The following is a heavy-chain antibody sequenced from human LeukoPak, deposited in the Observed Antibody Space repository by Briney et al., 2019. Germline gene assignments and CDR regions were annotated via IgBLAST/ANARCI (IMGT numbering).Heavy chain of an antibody. D-gene: IGHD3-22*01. J-gene: IGHJ3*02. CDR1: GFTFDDYG. CDR2: ISWNSGSI. Sequence: GGSLRLSCAASGFTFDDYGMHWVRQGPGRGLVWGSGISWNSGSIGYADSVKGRFTISRDHVKNCLDLQMNSLRAEDTALYFFAKDMSPSDSSGYWGFAFDIWGQGTMVTVSS. V-gene: IGHV3-9*01. CDR3: AKDMSPSDSSGYWGFAFDI.